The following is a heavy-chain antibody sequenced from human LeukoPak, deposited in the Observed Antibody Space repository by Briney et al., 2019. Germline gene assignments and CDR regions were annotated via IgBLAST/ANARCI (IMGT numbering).Heavy chain of an antibody. Sequence: GGSLRLSCAASGFTVSSNYMSWVRQAPGKGLEWVSVIYSGGSTYYADSVKGRFTISRDNSKNTLYLQMNSLRAEETAVYYCAKSGHCSSTSCYTDYWGQGTLVTVSS. D-gene: IGHD2-2*02. V-gene: IGHV3-53*01. CDR2: IYSGGST. CDR3: AKSGHCSSTSCYTDY. J-gene: IGHJ4*02. CDR1: GFTVSSNY.